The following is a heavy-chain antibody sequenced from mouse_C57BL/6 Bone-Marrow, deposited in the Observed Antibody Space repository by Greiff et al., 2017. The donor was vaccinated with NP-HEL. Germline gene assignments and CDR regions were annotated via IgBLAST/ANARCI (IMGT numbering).Heavy chain of an antibody. CDR3: ARGGGYPYWYFDV. CDR2: IHPNSGST. Sequence: QVQLQQPGAELVKPGASVKLSCKASGYTFTSYWMHWVKQRPGQGLEWIGMIHPNSGSTNYNEKFKSKATLTVDKSSSTAYMQLSSLTSEDSAVYYCARGGGYPYWYFDVGGTGTTVTVSS. V-gene: IGHV1-64*01. J-gene: IGHJ1*03. CDR1: GYTFTSYW. D-gene: IGHD2-2*01.